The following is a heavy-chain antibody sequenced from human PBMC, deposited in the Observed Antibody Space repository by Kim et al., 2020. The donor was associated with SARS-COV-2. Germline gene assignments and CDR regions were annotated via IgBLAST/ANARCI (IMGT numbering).Heavy chain of an antibody. J-gene: IGHJ6*02. CDR1: GYTLTELS. V-gene: IGHV1-24*01. Sequence: ASVKVSCKVSGYTLTELSMHWVRQAPGKGLEWMGGFDPEDAETIYAQNFQGRVTMTEDTSTDTAYMEVISLRSEDTAVYYCATAPAVTGTPNDYHYYYGIDVWGQGTTVTASS. CDR3: ATAPAVTGTPNDYHYYYGIDV. CDR2: FDPEDAET. D-gene: IGHD6-19*01.